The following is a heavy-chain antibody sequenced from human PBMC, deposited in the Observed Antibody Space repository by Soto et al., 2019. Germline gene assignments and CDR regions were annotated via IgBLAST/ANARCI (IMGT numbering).Heavy chain of an antibody. Sequence: GGSLRLSCAASGFTFSSYWMSWVRQAPGKGLEWVANIKQDGSEKYYVDSVKGRFTISRDNAKNSLYLQMNSLRAEDTAVYSCARALSSGWQARPTHYDYMDVWGKGTTVTVSS. V-gene: IGHV3-7*03. CDR2: IKQDGSEK. D-gene: IGHD6-19*01. J-gene: IGHJ6*03. CDR3: ARALSSGWQARPTHYDYMDV. CDR1: GFTFSSYW.